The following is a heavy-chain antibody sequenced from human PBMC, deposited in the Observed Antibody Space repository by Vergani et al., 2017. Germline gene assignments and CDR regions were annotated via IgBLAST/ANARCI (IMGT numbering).Heavy chain of an antibody. D-gene: IGHD3-10*01. Sequence: QVQLVQSGAEVKKPGASVKVSCKVSGYTLTQLSMHWVRQAPGKGLEWMGGFDPEDGETIYAQKFQGRVTMTEDTSTDTAYMELSSLRSEDTAVYYCATRDGEPLNFEYYFDYWGQGTLVTVSS. CDR1: GYTLTQLS. CDR3: ATRDGEPLNFEYYFDY. V-gene: IGHV1-24*01. J-gene: IGHJ4*02. CDR2: FDPEDGET.